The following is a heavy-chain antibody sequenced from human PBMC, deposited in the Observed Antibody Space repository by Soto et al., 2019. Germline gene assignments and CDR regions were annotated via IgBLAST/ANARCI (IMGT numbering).Heavy chain of an antibody. CDR3: ARVSEYSSSWAFDY. V-gene: IGHV1-69*02. J-gene: IGHJ4*02. D-gene: IGHD6-13*01. CDR1: GGTFSSYT. CDR2: IIHILGIA. Sequence: ASVKVSCKASGGTFSSYTISWVRQAPGQGLEWMGRIIHILGIANYAQKFQGRVTITADKSTSTAYMELSSLRSEDTAVYYCARVSEYSSSWAFDYWGQGTLVTVSS.